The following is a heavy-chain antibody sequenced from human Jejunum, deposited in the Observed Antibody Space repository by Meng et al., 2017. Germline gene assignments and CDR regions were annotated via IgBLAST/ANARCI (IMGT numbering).Heavy chain of an antibody. CDR1: GDSVSSNSAA. Sequence: QGQLQQAGPGLVKPPQTLSLTCALSGDSVSSNSAAWNWIRQSPSRGLEWLGRTYYRSKWYSDYAVSVKSRITINTDTSKNQLSLQLNSVTPEDTAVYYCARDESRLLRSWGQGTLVTVSS. CDR2: TYYRSKWYS. D-gene: IGHD3-22*01. V-gene: IGHV6-1*01. J-gene: IGHJ5*02. CDR3: ARDESRLLRS.